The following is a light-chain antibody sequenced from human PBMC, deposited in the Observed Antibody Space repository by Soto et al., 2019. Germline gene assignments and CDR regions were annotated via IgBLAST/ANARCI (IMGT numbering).Light chain of an antibody. CDR2: SAS. CDR3: QHFVNSLTWT. Sequence: EVVLTQSPGTLSLSPGERVTLSCRASQSVASSYLAWYQQKPGRAPRLLFYSASSRATGIPDRFSGSGSGTDFTLTISRLEPEDFAVYYCQHFVNSLTWTFGQGTKVEIK. J-gene: IGKJ1*01. V-gene: IGKV3-20*01. CDR1: QSVASSY.